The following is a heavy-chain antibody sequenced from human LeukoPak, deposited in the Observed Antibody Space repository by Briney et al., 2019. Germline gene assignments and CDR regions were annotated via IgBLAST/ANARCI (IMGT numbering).Heavy chain of an antibody. CDR3: ARDRVGEFDY. Sequence: ASVKVSCKASGGAFSTYAISWVRQAPGQGLEWMGRIIPILAIARNAQKFQGRLTITADKSTSTAYMELSSLRSEDTAVYYCARDRVGEFDYWGQGTLVTVSS. CDR1: GGAFSTYA. D-gene: IGHD1-26*01. CDR2: IIPILAIA. V-gene: IGHV1-69*04. J-gene: IGHJ4*02.